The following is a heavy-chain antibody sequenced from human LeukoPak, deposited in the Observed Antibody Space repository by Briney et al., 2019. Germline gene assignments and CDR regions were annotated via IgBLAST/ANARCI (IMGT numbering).Heavy chain of an antibody. CDR3: AKVNSGYYAN. CDR2: ITDSGGAT. Sequence: GGSLRLSCAASGFTFSSYAMNWVRQAPGKGLEWVSAITDSGGATYDADSVKGRFTISRDNSKNTLYLQMNSLRAEDTAVYYCAKVNSGYYANWGQGTLVTVSS. CDR1: GFTFSSYA. V-gene: IGHV3-23*01. D-gene: IGHD3-22*01. J-gene: IGHJ4*02.